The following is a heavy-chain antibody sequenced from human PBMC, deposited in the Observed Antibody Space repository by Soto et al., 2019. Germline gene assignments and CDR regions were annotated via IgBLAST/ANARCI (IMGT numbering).Heavy chain of an antibody. D-gene: IGHD6-13*01. CDR1: GFTFSSYS. CDR2: ISSSSSYI. J-gene: IGHJ4*02. Sequence: EVQLVESGGGLVKPGGSLRLSCAASGFTFSSYSMNWVRQAPGKGLEWVSSISSSSSYIYYADSVKGRFTISRDNANNSLYLQMNSLRAEDTAVXYCARDGGIAAAGNDIDYWGQGTLVTVSS. V-gene: IGHV3-21*01. CDR3: ARDGGIAAAGNDIDY.